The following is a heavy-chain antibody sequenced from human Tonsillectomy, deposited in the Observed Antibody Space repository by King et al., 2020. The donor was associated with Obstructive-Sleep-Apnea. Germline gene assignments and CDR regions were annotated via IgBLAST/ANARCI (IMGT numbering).Heavy chain of an antibody. D-gene: IGHD2-8*01. CDR2: ISWNSVNI. J-gene: IGHJ6*02. CDR1: GFSLYDYA. CDR3: AKCHGVGLGYAMDV. Sequence: VQLVESGGGLVQPGRSLRLSCAASGFSLYDYAIHWVRQVPGKGLEWVSGISWNSVNIGYADSVKGRFTISRDSSKNILHLQLSSLGGEDTALYYCAKCHGVGLGYAMDVWGQGPTVTVSS. V-gene: IGHV3-9*01.